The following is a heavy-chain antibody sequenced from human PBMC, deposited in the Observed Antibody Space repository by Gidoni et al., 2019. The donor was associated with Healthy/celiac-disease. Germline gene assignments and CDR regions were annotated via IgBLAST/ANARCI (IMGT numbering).Heavy chain of an antibody. D-gene: IGHD3-3*01. CDR1: GGSLSSGRYY. CDR3: AREGYDTLYYYYYGMDV. Sequence: QVQLQESGPGLVKPSQTLSLTCTVSGGSLSSGRYYWSWIRQPAGKGLEWIGRIYTSGSTNYNPSLKSRVTISVDTSKNQFSLKLSSVTAADTAVYYCAREGYDTLYYYYYGMDVWGQGTTVTVSS. V-gene: IGHV4-61*02. CDR2: IYTSGST. J-gene: IGHJ6*02.